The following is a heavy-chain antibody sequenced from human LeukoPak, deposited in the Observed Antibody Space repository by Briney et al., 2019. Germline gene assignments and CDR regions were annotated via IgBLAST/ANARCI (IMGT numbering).Heavy chain of an antibody. CDR2: IDYRGIT. V-gene: IGHV4-59*08. D-gene: IGHD5-18*01. CDR1: GDSISVHY. CDR3: ARSNTALADEIDV. J-gene: IGHJ4*02. Sequence: PSETLSLTCTVSGDSISVHYWTWIRQPPGKGLECIGCIDYRGITNFNPSLQSRVTISLDTSKNQFSLKLSSVTAGDTAVYYCARSNTALADEIDVWGQGTLVTVSS.